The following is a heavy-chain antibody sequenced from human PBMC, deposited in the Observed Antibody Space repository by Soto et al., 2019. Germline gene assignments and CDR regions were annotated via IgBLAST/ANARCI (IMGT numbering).Heavy chain of an antibody. CDR2: VSYSGTN. V-gene: IGHV4-59*01. J-gene: IGHJ4*02. Sequence: SETLSLTCPVSGDSMSSNYWSWIRQPPGGGLEWIGYVSYSGTNTVNPSLKSRVTMSIDTSKNQFSLRLSSVSAADTAVYSCARGGWYLDLWGQGILVTVSS. CDR1: GDSMSSNY. D-gene: IGHD6-19*01. CDR3: ARGGWYLDL.